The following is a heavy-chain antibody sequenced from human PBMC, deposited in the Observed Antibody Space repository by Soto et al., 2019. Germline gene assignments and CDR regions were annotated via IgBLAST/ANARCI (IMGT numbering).Heavy chain of an antibody. CDR1: GYTFTGYY. CDR3: ARGWQQLVTRAFDI. CDR2: INPNSGGT. J-gene: IGHJ3*02. D-gene: IGHD6-13*01. Sequence: GASVKVSCKASGYTFTGYYMHWVRQAPGQGLEWMGWINPNSGGTNYAQKFQGRATMTRDTSISTAYMELSRLRSDDTAVYYCARGWQQLVTRAFDIWGQGTMVTVSS. V-gene: IGHV1-2*02.